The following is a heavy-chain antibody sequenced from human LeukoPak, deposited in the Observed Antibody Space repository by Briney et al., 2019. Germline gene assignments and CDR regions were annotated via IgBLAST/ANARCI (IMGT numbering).Heavy chain of an antibody. CDR3: ASEKVLYYDFWSGYSSGYY. J-gene: IGHJ4*02. V-gene: IGHV1-18*01. D-gene: IGHD3-3*01. CDR2: ISAYNGNT. CDR1: GYTFTSYG. Sequence: ASVKVSCKASGYTFTSYGISWVRQAPGQGLEWMGWISAYNGNTNYAQRLQGRVTMTTDTSTSTAYMELRSLRSDDTAVYYCASEKVLYYDFWSGYSSGYYWGQGTLVTVSS.